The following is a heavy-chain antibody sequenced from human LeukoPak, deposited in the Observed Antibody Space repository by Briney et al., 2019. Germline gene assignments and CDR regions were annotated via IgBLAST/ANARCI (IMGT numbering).Heavy chain of an antibody. V-gene: IGHV1-46*01. CDR2: IYPRDGST. CDR1: GYTFTSNY. Sequence: ASVKVPCKASGYTFTSNYIHWVRQAPGQGLEWMGMIYPRDGSTSYAQEFQGRVTVTRDTSTSTVHMELSGLRSEDTAVYYCARDQEGFDYWGQGTLVTVSS. CDR3: ARDQEGFDY. J-gene: IGHJ4*02.